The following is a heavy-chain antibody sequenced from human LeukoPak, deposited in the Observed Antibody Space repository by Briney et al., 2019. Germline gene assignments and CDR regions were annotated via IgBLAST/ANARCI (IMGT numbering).Heavy chain of an antibody. J-gene: IGHJ4*02. CDR2: ISHDGTVQ. CDR3: AKEGTAMASSYFDY. V-gene: IGHV3-30*18. Sequence: PGGSLRLSCAASGFIFSSYWMHWVRQAPGKGLEWVAVISHDGTVQHYADSVKGRFTISRDNSDNTLYLQMNSLRDEDTAMYYCAKEGTAMASSYFDYWGQGTLITVSS. D-gene: IGHD5-18*01. CDR1: GFIFSSYW.